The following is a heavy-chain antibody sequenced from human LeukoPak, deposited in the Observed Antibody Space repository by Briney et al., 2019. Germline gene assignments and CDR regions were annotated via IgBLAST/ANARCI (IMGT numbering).Heavy chain of an antibody. CDR3: SRGVPYHYGTDV. CDR2: ISGRGPST. J-gene: IGHJ6*02. CDR1: GFTFRNHA. Sequence: GGSLRLSCAASGFTFRNHAMSWVRQAPGKGLEWVSAISGRGPSTFNADSVKGRFTISRDNSKDTLYLQVNSLRAEDTAMYYCSRGVPYHYGTDVWGQGTTVTVSS. V-gene: IGHV3-23*01.